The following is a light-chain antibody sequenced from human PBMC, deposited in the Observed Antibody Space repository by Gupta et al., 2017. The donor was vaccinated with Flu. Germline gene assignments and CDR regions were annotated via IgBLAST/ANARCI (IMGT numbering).Light chain of an antibody. CDR2: KNN. J-gene: IGLJ3*02. V-gene: IGLV1-47*01. CDR3: AAWDDSMSGHWV. Sequence: QSVLTQPPSASGTPGQRVTMSCSGGSSNVENNFVCWYQQLPGTAPKLLIYKNNQRPSGVPDRFSGSKSGTSASLAISGLRSEDEAHYYCAAWDDSMSGHWVFGGGTKLTVL. CDR1: SSNVENNF.